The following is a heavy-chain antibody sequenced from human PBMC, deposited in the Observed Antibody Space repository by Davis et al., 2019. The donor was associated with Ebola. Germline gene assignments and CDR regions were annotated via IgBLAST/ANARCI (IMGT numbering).Heavy chain of an antibody. V-gene: IGHV1-69*13. CDR3: ASRDGDFWSGYPSYGMDV. D-gene: IGHD3-3*01. CDR2: IIPIFGTA. J-gene: IGHJ6*02. CDR1: GYTFTGYY. Sequence: SVKVSCKASGYTFTGYYMHWVRQAPGQGLEWMGGIIPIFGTANYAQKFQGRVTITADESTSTAYMELSSLRSEDTAVYYCASRDGDFWSGYPSYGMDVWGQGTTVTVSS.